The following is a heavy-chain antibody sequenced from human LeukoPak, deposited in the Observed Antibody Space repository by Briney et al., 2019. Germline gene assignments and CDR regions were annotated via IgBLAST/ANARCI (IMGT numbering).Heavy chain of an antibody. V-gene: IGHV1-69*05. CDR3: AREVVVPAANWYFDL. CDR2: INAIFGTA. J-gene: IGHJ2*01. CDR1: VGTFSSYA. D-gene: IGHD2-2*01. Sequence: AAVTVSRKASVGTFSSYAISWLRQPPGQGLEWMGGINAIFGTANYEQNFHGRVTINTDESTSTAYMELSSLRSEDTAVYYCAREVVVPAANWYFDLWGRGTLVTVSS.